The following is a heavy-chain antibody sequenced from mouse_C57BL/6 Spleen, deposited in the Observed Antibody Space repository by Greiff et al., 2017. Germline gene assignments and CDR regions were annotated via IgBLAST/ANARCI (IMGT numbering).Heavy chain of an antibody. D-gene: IGHD5-1*01. V-gene: IGHV5-4*01. CDR3: AREGGTSGSFDV. J-gene: IGHJ1*03. CDR1: GFTFSSYA. CDR2: ISDGGSYT. Sequence: EVQGVESGGGLVKPGGSLKLSCAASGFTFSSYAMSWVRQTPEKRLEWVATISDGGSYTYYPDNVKGRFTISRDNAKNNLYLQMSHLKSDDTAMYYCAREGGTSGSFDVWGTGTTVTVSS.